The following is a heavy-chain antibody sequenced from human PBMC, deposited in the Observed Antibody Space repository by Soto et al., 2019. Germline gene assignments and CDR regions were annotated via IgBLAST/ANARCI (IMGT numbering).Heavy chain of an antibody. Sequence: QVQLVQSGAEVKKPGASVKVSCKASGYTLSSYALHWVRQAPGQRLEWMGWINAANGNVKYSQKFQGRVTITRDTSASTAYMELSSLRSEDTAVYYCASAVGQFDPWGQGTLVTVSS. D-gene: IGHD6-19*01. CDR3: ASAVGQFDP. J-gene: IGHJ5*02. CDR1: GYTLSSYA. CDR2: INAANGNV. V-gene: IGHV1-3*01.